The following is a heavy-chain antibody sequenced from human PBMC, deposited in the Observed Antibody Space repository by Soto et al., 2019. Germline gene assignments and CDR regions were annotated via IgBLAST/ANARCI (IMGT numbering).Heavy chain of an antibody. CDR1: GFTFGDYA. CDR3: TRDQPITP. V-gene: IGHV3-49*04. CDR2: IRSKGSGGTS. Sequence: GGSLRLSXTASGFTFGDYAMSWVRQAPGKGLEWVGFIRSKGSGGTSEYAASVKGRFTFSRDDPKSIAYLQMNSLKIEDTAVYYCTRDQPITPWGQGTMVTVSS. J-gene: IGHJ3*01. D-gene: IGHD3-10*01.